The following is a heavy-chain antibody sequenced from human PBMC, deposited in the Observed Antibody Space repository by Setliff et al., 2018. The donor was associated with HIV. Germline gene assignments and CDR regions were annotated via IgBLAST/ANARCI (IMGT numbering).Heavy chain of an antibody. Sequence: PSETLSLTCAVSGFSISTNYSWGGIRQAPGKRLDWIGSIYHSGSTYYNPSLKSRLTISVDTSKNQFSLELSTLTAADTAIFYCARHSGGDHLLRDFDYWGQGTLVTVSS. D-gene: IGHD1-26*01. CDR1: GFSISTNYS. CDR2: IYHSGST. CDR3: ARHSGGDHLLRDFDY. J-gene: IGHJ4*02. V-gene: IGHV4-38-2*01.